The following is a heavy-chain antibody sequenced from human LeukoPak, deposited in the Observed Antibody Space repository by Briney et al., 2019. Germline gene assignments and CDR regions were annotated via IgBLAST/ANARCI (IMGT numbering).Heavy chain of an antibody. Sequence: GSLRLSCAASGFTFSSYEMNWVRQAPGKGLEWVSYISSSGSTIYYADSVKGRFTISRDNSKNTLYLQMNSLGAEDTAVYYCAKATYYYDSSGYYYYYYYMDVWGKGTTVTISS. CDR2: ISSSGSTI. CDR3: AKATYYYDSSGYYYYYYYMDV. CDR1: GFTFSSYE. V-gene: IGHV3-48*03. D-gene: IGHD3-22*01. J-gene: IGHJ6*03.